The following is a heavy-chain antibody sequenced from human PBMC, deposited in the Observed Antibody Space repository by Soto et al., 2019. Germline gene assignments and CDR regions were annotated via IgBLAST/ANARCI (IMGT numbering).Heavy chain of an antibody. CDR2: IYHSGRT. CDR1: GGSISSGGYS. CDR3: ASGGGGTYLFDY. Sequence: QLQLQESGSGLVKPSQTLSLTCAVSGGSISSGGYSWSWIRQPPGKGLEWIGYIYHSGRTYYNPSLKSRVTIAVDRSKNQFSLKLSSVTAADTAVYYCASGGGGTYLFDYWGQGTLVTVSS. V-gene: IGHV4-30-2*01. D-gene: IGHD3-16*01. J-gene: IGHJ4*02.